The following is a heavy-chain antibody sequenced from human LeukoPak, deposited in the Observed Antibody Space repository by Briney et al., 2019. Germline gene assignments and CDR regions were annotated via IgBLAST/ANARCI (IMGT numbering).Heavy chain of an antibody. CDR2: IYYSGST. Sequence: PSETLSLTCTVSGGSISSYYWSWIRQPPGKGLEWIGYIYYSGSTNYNPSLKSRVTISVDTSKNQFSLKLSSVTAADTAVYYRARHSPYGGALIIDYWGQGTLVTVSS. CDR1: GGSISSYY. J-gene: IGHJ4*02. CDR3: ARHSPYGGALIIDY. V-gene: IGHV4-59*08. D-gene: IGHD4-17*01.